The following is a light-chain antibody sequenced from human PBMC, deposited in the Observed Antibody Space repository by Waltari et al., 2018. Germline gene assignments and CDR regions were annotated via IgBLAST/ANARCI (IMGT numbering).Light chain of an antibody. CDR1: STDVGDYTY. J-gene: IGLJ3*02. CDR2: DVT. V-gene: IGLV2-14*03. Sequence: QSALTQPASVSGSPGQPITISCTGASTDVGDYTYVSWYQQIPGKAPKVIIYDVTKRPSGVSNRFSGSKSGNSASLSISGLQAEDEAHYYCCSYAGRSTWVFGGGTKVTVL. CDR3: CSYAGRSTWV.